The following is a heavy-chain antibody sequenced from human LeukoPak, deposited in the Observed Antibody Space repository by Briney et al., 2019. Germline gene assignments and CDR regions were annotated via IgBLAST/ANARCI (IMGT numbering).Heavy chain of an antibody. Sequence: SETLSLTCTVSGGSISSSSYYWGWIRQPPGKGLEWIGSIYYSGSTYYNPSLKSRVTISVDTSKNQFSLKLSSVTAADTAVYYCARIQRPGEINYYYYGMDVWGQGTTVTVSS. D-gene: IGHD3-10*01. CDR1: GGSISSSSYY. CDR2: IYYSGST. CDR3: ARIQRPGEINYYYYGMDV. J-gene: IGHJ6*02. V-gene: IGHV4-39*07.